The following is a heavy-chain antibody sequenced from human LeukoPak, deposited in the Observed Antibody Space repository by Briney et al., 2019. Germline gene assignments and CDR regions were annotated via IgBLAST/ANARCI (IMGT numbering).Heavy chain of an antibody. V-gene: IGHV1-69*02. CDR3: ATAKRIVESLSDPFDY. Sequence: SVKVSCMASGGTFSSYTIRWVRQAPGQGLEWMGRIIPILGIANYAQKFQGRVTITANKSTSTAYMELSSLRSEDTAVYDCATAKRIVESLSDPFDYWGQGTLDTVSS. CDR1: GGTFSSYT. CDR2: IIPILGIA. J-gene: IGHJ4*02. D-gene: IGHD3-3*01.